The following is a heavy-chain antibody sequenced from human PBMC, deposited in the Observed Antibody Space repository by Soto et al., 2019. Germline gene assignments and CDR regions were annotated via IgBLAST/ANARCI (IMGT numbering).Heavy chain of an antibody. CDR1: GFTFSSYG. CDR2: IWYDGSNK. J-gene: IGHJ4*02. D-gene: IGHD4-4*01. CDR3: ARDPIQSLVYFDY. V-gene: IGHV3-33*01. Sequence: GGSLRLSCAASGFTFSSYGMHWVRQAPGKGLEWVAVIWYDGSNKYYADSVKGRFTISRDNSKNTLYLQMNSLRAEDTAVYYCARDPIQSLVYFDYWGQGTLVTVSS.